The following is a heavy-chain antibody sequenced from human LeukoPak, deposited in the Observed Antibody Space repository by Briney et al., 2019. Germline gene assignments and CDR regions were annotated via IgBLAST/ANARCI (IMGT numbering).Heavy chain of an antibody. CDR1: GFTFSSYA. CDR2: ISYDGSNK. D-gene: IGHD6-25*01. V-gene: IGHV3-30-3*01. CDR3: ARQTAIAAARYYFDY. J-gene: IGHJ4*02. Sequence: GGSLRLSCAASGFTFSSYAMHWVRQAPGKGLEWLAVISYDGSNKYYADSVKGRFTISRDNSKNTLYLQMNSLRAEDTAVYYCARQTAIAAARYYFDYWGQGTLVTVSS.